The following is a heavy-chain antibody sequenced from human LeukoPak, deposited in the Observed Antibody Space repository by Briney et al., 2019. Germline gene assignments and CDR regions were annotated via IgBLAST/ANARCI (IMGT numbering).Heavy chain of an antibody. J-gene: IGHJ4*02. Sequence: PGGSLRLSCAASGFTFSNAWMSWVRQAPGKGLEWVGRIKSKTDGGTTDYAARVKGRFTISRDDSKNTLYLQMNSLKTEDTAVYYCTTDEGSVVGATSGWGQGTLVTVSS. CDR1: GFTFSNAW. CDR2: IKSKTDGGTT. D-gene: IGHD1-26*01. CDR3: TTDEGSVVGATSG. V-gene: IGHV3-15*01.